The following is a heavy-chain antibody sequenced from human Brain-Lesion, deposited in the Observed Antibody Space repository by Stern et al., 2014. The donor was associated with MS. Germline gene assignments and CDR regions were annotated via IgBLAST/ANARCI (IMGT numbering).Heavy chain of an antibody. CDR2: IWPGDSDT. CDR1: GYRFTSNW. V-gene: IGHV5-51*01. Sequence: EVQLVQSGAEVKKPGESLKISCKGSGYRFTSNWIGWVRQMTGKSLEWMGIIWPGDSDTRYSPSFQGQVTISADKSISTAYLQWSSLQASDTAMYYCARRGDSSSSGFDYWGQGTLVIVSS. D-gene: IGHD6-6*01. J-gene: IGHJ4*02. CDR3: ARRGDSSSSGFDY.